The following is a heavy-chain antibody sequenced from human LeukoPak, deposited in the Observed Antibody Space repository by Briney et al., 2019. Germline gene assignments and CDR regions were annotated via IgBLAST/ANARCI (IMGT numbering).Heavy chain of an antibody. CDR3: ARDVRGSLDYYMDV. CDR2: IYHSGST. V-gene: IGHV4-4*02. D-gene: IGHD1-26*01. J-gene: IGHJ6*03. Sequence: PSGTLSLTCAVSGGSISSSNWWSWVRQPPGKGLEWIGEIYHSGSTNYNPSLKSRVTISVDKSKNQFSLKLSSVTAADTAVYYCARDVRGSLDYYMDVWGKGTTVTVSS. CDR1: GGSISSSNW.